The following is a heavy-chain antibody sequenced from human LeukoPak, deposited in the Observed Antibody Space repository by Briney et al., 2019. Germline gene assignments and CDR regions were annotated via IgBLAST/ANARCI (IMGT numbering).Heavy chain of an antibody. CDR1: GFTFSSYA. CDR2: ISGSGGST. J-gene: IGHJ5*02. D-gene: IGHD2-2*02. CDR3: AKDSGGPYTSCYRCGRFDP. Sequence: GGSLRLSCAASGFTFSSYAMSWVRQAPGKGLEWVSAISGSGGSTYYADSVKGRFTISRDNSKNTLYLQMNSLRAEDTAVYYCAKDSGGPYTSCYRCGRFDPWGQGTLVTVSS. V-gene: IGHV3-23*01.